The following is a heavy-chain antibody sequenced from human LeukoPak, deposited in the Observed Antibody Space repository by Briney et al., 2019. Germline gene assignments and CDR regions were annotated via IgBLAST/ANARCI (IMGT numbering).Heavy chain of an antibody. V-gene: IGHV3-7*03. CDR3: ARVEDIVVVPAAIGPDY. Sequence: SGGSLRLSCAASGFTFSNYWMTWVRQAPGKGLEWVANINRDGSERYYVDSVKGRFTISRDDAKSSLYLQMNSLRAEDTAVYYCARVEDIVVVPAAIGPDYWGQGTLVTVSS. D-gene: IGHD2-2*02. CDR2: INRDGSER. CDR1: GFTFSNYW. J-gene: IGHJ4*02.